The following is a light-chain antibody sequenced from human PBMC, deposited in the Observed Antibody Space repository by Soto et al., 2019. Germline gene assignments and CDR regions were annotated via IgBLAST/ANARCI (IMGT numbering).Light chain of an antibody. V-gene: IGKV3-20*01. J-gene: IGKJ2*01. CDR2: GAS. CDR1: QSVSSTY. CDR3: QQYVSPPLYT. Sequence: EIVLTQSPGTLSLSPGEGATLSCRASQSVSSTYLAWYQQKPGQAPRLLIYGASSRATDIPDRFSGSGSGTDFTLTISRLEPEDFAVYYCQQYVSPPLYTFGQGTKLEIK.